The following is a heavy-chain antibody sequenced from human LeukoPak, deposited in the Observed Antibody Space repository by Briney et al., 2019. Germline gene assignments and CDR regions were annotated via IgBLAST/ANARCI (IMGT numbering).Heavy chain of an antibody. CDR1: GFTLSSYE. V-gene: IGHV3-21*01. Sequence: GGSLRLSCTASGFTLSSYEMSWIRQAPGKGLEWVSSISTSSSYIYYADSVKGRFTISRDNAKKSLYLQMNSLRADDTAVYYCARGASVVAGNDNAFDIWGQGTMVTVSS. CDR3: ARGASVVAGNDNAFDI. CDR2: ISTSSSYI. J-gene: IGHJ3*02. D-gene: IGHD6-19*01.